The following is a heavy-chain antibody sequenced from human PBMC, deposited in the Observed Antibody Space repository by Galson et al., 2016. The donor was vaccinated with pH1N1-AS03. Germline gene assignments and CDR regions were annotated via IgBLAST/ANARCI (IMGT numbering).Heavy chain of an antibody. CDR3: AGHPVPELFWSGFPTNWFDP. J-gene: IGHJ5*02. Sequence: SETLSLTCTVSGDSISNNDFYWAWIRQLPGKGLEWIGTIYNSGNTYYNPSLKSRVTISVDTSKDQFSLRLTSVTAADTAVYYCAGHPVPELFWSGFPTNWFDPWGQGIRVTVSS. CDR2: IYNSGNT. V-gene: IGHV4-39*01. CDR1: GDSISNNDFY. D-gene: IGHD3-3*01.